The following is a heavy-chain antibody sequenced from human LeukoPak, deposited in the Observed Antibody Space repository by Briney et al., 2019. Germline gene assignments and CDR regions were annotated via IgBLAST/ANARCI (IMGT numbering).Heavy chain of an antibody. CDR1: GFTFSSYG. CDR2: IKQDGSEK. CDR3: ARDASYGDPYYYYYYMDV. V-gene: IGHV3-7*01. D-gene: IGHD4-17*01. J-gene: IGHJ6*03. Sequence: PGGSLRLSCAASGFTFSSYGMHWVRQAPGKGLEWVANIKQDGSEKYYVDSVKGRFTISRDNAKNSLYLQMNSLRAEDTAVYYCARDASYGDPYYYYYYMDVWGKGTTVTVSS.